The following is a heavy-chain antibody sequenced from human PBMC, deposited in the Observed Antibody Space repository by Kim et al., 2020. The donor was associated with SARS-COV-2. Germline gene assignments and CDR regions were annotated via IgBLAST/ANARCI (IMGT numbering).Heavy chain of an antibody. D-gene: IGHD1-20*01. Sequence: SVKVSCKASGGTFSSYAISWVRQAPGQGLEWMGGIIPIFGTANYAQKFQGRVTITADESTSTAYMELSSLRSEDTAVYYCARGGNWNDASNWFDPWGQGTLVTVSS. CDR1: GGTFSSYA. J-gene: IGHJ5*02. V-gene: IGHV1-69*13. CDR3: ARGGNWNDASNWFDP. CDR2: IIPIFGTA.